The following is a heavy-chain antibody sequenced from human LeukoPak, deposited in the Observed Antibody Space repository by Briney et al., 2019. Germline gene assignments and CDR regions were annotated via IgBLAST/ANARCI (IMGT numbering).Heavy chain of an antibody. D-gene: IGHD3-22*01. CDR2: IYPGDSDT. Sequence: GESLKISCKGSGYSFTSYWIGWVRQMPGKGLEWMGIIYPGDSDTRYSPSFQGQVTISADKSISTAYLQWSSLKASDTAMYYRARLGDSSGHDYYFDYWGQGTLVTVSS. V-gene: IGHV5-51*01. J-gene: IGHJ4*02. CDR1: GYSFTSYW. CDR3: ARLGDSSGHDYYFDY.